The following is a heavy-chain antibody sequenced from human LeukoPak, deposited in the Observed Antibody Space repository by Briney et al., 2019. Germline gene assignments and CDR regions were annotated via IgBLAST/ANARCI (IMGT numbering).Heavy chain of an antibody. V-gene: IGHV1-2*02. CDR3: ASVTMVEDLADF. CDR2: INPNSGGT. CDR1: GYTFTSYY. J-gene: IGHJ4*02. Sequence: ASVKVSCKASGYTFTSYYMHWVRQAPGQGLEWMGWINPNSGGTNYAQKFQGRVTMTRDASISTFYMELSRLRSDDTAVYYCASVTMVEDLADFWGQGTLVTVSS. D-gene: IGHD3-10*02.